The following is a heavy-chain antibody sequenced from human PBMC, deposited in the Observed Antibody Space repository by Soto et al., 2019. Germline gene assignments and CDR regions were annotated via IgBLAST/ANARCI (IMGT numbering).Heavy chain of an antibody. V-gene: IGHV5-51*01. CDR1: GYIFTDYW. Sequence: PGESLKISCKASGYIFTDYWMAWVCQMPGKGLEWMGTIYPGDSDTRYSPSFQGQVTISADKSISTAYLQWTSLKASDTAIYYCAGRAFDVWGQGTVVTVSS. CDR2: IYPGDSDT. CDR3: AGRAFDV. J-gene: IGHJ3*01.